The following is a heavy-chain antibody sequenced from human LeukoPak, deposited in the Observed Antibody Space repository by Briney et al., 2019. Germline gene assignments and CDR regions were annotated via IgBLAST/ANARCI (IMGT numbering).Heavy chain of an antibody. CDR3: AKSLYGDYGIDY. CDR1: GFTFSSCS. J-gene: IGHJ4*02. Sequence: GGSLRLSCAASGFTFSSCSMNWVRQAPGKGLEWVSYISTTSSTIYYADSVKGRFTISRDNAKNSLYLQMNSLRDEDTAVYYCAKSLYGDYGIDYWGQGTLVTVSS. CDR2: ISTTSSTI. D-gene: IGHD4-17*01. V-gene: IGHV3-48*02.